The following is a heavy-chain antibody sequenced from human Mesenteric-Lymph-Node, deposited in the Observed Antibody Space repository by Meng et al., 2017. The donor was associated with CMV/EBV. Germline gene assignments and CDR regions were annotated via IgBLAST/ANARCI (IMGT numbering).Heavy chain of an antibody. CDR2: IIPIFGTA. CDR1: GGTFSSYA. V-gene: IGHV1-69*05. CDR3: ARVGPAGTSEGGWFDP. J-gene: IGHJ5*02. Sequence: GGTFSSYAISWVQQAPGQGLEWMGGIIPIFGTANYAQKFQGRVTITTDESTSTAYMELSSLRSEDTAVYYCARVGPAGTSEGGWFDPWGQGTLVTVSS. D-gene: IGHD1-7*01.